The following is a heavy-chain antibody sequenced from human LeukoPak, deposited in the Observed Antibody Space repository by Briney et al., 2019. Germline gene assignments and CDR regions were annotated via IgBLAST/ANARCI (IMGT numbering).Heavy chain of an antibody. CDR1: GFTLSSYW. J-gene: IGHJ6*02. V-gene: IGHV3-74*01. Sequence: GGSLRLSCAASGFTLSSYWMHWVRQAPGKGLVWVSRINSDGSSTSYADSVKGRFTISRDNAKNTLYLQMNSLRAEDTAVYSCAREKSYYYYVMDVWGQGTTVTVSS. CDR2: INSDGSST. CDR3: AREKSYYYYVMDV.